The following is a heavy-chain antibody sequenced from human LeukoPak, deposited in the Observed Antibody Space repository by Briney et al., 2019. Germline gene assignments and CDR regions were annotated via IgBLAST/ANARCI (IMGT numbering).Heavy chain of an antibody. Sequence: SVKVSCKASGDTFSNYAIYWVRQAPGQGLEWVGGILPIIGAAKNGQKLQGRVTFTADESTSTVYMELTSLRSEDTAIYYCARAHFSAYTGSEWGQGTLVTVSS. CDR3: ARAHFSAYTGSE. D-gene: IGHD3-16*01. J-gene: IGHJ4*02. V-gene: IGHV1-69*13. CDR2: ILPIIGAA. CDR1: GDTFSNYA.